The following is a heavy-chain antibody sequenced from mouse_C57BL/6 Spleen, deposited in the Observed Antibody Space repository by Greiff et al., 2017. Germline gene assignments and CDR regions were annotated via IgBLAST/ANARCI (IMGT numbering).Heavy chain of an antibody. CDR3: TRETGTWYFDY. D-gene: IGHD4-1*01. CDR1: GFSLTSYG. CDR2: IWGVGST. V-gene: IGHV2-6*01. Sequence: VKLQESGPGLVAPSQSLSITCTVSGFSLTSYGVDWVRQSPGKGLEWLGVIWGVGSTNYNSALKSSLSISKDNSKSQVFLKMNSLQTDDTAMYYGTRETGTWYFDYWGQGTTLTVSS. J-gene: IGHJ2*01.